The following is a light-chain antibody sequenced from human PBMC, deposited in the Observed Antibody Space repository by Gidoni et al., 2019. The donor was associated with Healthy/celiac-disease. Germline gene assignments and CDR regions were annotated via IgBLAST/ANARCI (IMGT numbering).Light chain of an antibody. J-gene: IGKJ4*01. CDR1: QSVSSY. V-gene: IGKV3-11*01. Sequence: EIELTQSPATLSLSPGDRATLSCRASQSVSSYLAWYQQTPGQAPRLLIYAASYRATGLPARFSGRGSGTDFTLTISRLEPEYFAFYYCHQRSNWPXFXGGTKVEIK. CDR2: AAS. CDR3: HQRSNWPX.